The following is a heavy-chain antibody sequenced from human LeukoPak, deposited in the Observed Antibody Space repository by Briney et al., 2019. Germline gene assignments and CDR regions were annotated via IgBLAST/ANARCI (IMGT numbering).Heavy chain of an antibody. J-gene: IGHJ4*02. D-gene: IGHD3-22*01. CDR3: ARINYYDSSGYYSQRIDY. CDR2: IYPGDSDT. V-gene: IGHV5-51*01. Sequence: GESLKISCKSSGYSFTSYWIGWVRQMPGKGLEWMGIIYPGDSDTRYSPSFQGQVTISADKSISTAYLQWSSLKASDTAMYYCARINYYDSSGYYSQRIDYWGQGTLVTVSS. CDR1: GYSFTSYW.